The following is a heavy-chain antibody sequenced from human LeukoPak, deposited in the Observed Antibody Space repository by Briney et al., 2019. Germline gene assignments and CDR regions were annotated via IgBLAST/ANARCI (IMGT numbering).Heavy chain of an antibody. Sequence: ASVKVSCKASGGTFSSYAISWVRQAPGQGLEWMGGIIPIFGTANYAQRFQGRVTITTDESTSTAYMELSSLRSEDTAVYYCARGGSSSEVDYYYYMDVWGKGTTVTVSS. D-gene: IGHD6-6*01. J-gene: IGHJ6*03. V-gene: IGHV1-69*05. CDR1: GGTFSSYA. CDR2: IIPIFGTA. CDR3: ARGGSSSEVDYYYYMDV.